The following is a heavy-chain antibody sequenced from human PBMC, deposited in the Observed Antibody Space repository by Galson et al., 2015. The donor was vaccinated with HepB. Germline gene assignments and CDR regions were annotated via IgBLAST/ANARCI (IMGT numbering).Heavy chain of an antibody. CDR2: IYYSGST. CDR3: ASGHRKVLIPAAEPYYYYYMDV. Sequence: TLSLTCTVSGGSISSDVYYWIWIRQPPGKGLEWIGYIYYSGSTYYNPSLKSRVTISVDTSKNQFSLKLSSVTAADTALYYCASGHRKVLIPAAEPYYYYYMDVWGKGTTVTVSS. V-gene: IGHV4-30-4*01. J-gene: IGHJ6*03. D-gene: IGHD2-2*01. CDR1: GGSISSDVYY.